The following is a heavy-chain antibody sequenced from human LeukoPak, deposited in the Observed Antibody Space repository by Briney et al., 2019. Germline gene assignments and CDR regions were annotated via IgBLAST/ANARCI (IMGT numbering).Heavy chain of an antibody. CDR2: ISYDGSNK. D-gene: IGHD3-22*01. CDR1: GFTFSSYA. Sequence: GGYLRLSCAASGFTFSSYAMHWVRQAPGKGLEWVAVISYDGSNKYYADSVKGRFTISRDNSKNTLYLQMNSLRAEDTAVYYCARDGFLSYYYDSSGYYRGTGYFDYWGQGTLVTVSS. V-gene: IGHV3-30*04. J-gene: IGHJ4*02. CDR3: ARDGFLSYYYDSSGYYRGTGYFDY.